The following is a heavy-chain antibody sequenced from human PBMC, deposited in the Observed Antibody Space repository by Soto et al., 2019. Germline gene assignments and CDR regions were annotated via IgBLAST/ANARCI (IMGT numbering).Heavy chain of an antibody. V-gene: IGHV3-30*18. CDR1: GFTFSSYG. CDR3: AKFAQVGFWSGYRRYGMDV. J-gene: IGHJ6*02. D-gene: IGHD3-3*01. CDR2: ISYDGSNK. Sequence: HPGGSLRLSCAASGFTFSSYGMHWVRQAPGKGLEWVAVISYDGSNKYYADSVKGRFTISRDNSKNTLYLQMNSLRAEDTAVYYCAKFAQVGFWSGYRRYGMDVWGQGTTVTVSS.